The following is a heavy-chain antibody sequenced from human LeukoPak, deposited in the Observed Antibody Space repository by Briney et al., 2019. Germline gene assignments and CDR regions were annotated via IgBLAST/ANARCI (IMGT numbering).Heavy chain of an antibody. Sequence: GGSLRLSCAASGFTFSSYEMNWVRQAPGKGLEWVSYISSSGSTIYYADSVKGRFTISRDNAKNTLYLQMNSLRAEDTAVYYCARGGYDLCFDYWGQGTLVTVSS. D-gene: IGHD5-12*01. CDR1: GFTFSSYE. J-gene: IGHJ4*02. CDR3: ARGGYDLCFDY. V-gene: IGHV3-48*03. CDR2: ISSSGSTI.